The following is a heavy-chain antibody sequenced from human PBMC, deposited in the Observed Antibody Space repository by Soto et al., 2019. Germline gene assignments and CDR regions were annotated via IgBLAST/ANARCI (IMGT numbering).Heavy chain of an antibody. CDR1: GGTFSSYA. CDR3: ARGEGGKYRTYYYYYGMDV. V-gene: IGHV1-69*13. J-gene: IGHJ6*02. Sequence: SVKVSCKASGGTFSSYAISWVRQAPGQGLEWMGGIIPIFGTANYAQKFQGRVTITADESTSTAYMELSSLRSEDTAVYYCARGEGGKYRTYYYYYGMDVWGQGTTVTVSS. D-gene: IGHD2-2*01. CDR2: IIPIFGTA.